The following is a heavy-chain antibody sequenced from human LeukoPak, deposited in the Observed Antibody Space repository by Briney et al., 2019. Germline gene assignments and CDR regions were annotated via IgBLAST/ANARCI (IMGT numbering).Heavy chain of an antibody. CDR2: INAYGGNT. J-gene: IGHJ4*02. Sequence: GGSLRLSCAASGFTFNTYAMTWVRQAPGKGLEWVSRINAYGGNTYYVDSVKGRFTISRDNSKNTLYLQMHSLRVEDTAVYYCARILSGFGSDYWGQGTLVTVSS. V-gene: IGHV3-23*01. CDR3: ARILSGFGSDY. CDR1: GFTFNTYA. D-gene: IGHD2/OR15-2a*01.